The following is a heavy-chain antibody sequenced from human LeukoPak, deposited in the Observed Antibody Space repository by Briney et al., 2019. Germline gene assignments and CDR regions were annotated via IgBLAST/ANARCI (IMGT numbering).Heavy chain of an antibody. CDR3: ARLCCKATNPVDY. Sequence: PSETLSLTCAVYGGSFSGYYWHWSWIRQPPGKGLEWIGEIHHSGSTNYTPSLKSRVTISLDTSKNQFSLKLSSVTAADTAVYYCARLCCKATNPVDYWGQGTLVTVSS. CDR2: IHHSGST. V-gene: IGHV4-34*01. J-gene: IGHJ4*02. CDR1: GGSFSGYY. D-gene: IGHD2/OR15-2a*01.